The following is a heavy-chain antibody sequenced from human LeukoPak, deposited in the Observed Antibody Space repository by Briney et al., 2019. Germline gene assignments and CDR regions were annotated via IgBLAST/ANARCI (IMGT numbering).Heavy chain of an antibody. J-gene: IGHJ6*03. Sequence: SETLSLTCTVSGGSITDRGYYWGWIRQAPGKGLEWIGYIYTSGSTNYNPSLKSRVTISVDTSKNQFSLKLSSVTAADTAVYYCARHTGYCSSTSCYWSRIRYMDVWGKGTTVTVSS. CDR1: GGSITDRGYY. V-gene: IGHV4-4*09. D-gene: IGHD2-2*01. CDR2: IYTSGST. CDR3: ARHTGYCSSTSCYWSRIRYMDV.